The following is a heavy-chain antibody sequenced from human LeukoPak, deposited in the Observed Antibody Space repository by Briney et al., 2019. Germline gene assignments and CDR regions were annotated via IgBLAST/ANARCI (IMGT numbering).Heavy chain of an antibody. D-gene: IGHD5-24*01. V-gene: IGHV1-2*02. CDR3: ARSPRRDGYNLFDY. Sequence: ASVKVSCKASGYTFTGYYMHWVRQAPGQGLEWMGWINPNSGGTNYAQKFQGRVTMTGDTSISTAYMELSRLRSDDTAVYYCARSPRRDGYNLFDYWGREPWSPSPQ. J-gene: IGHJ4*02. CDR2: INPNSGGT. CDR1: GYTFTGYY.